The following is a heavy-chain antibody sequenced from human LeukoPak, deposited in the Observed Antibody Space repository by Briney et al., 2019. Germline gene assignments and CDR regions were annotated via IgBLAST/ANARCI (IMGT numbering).Heavy chain of an antibody. J-gene: IGHJ4*02. Sequence: GGSLRLSCAASGFXFSSYYINWVRQAPGKGLEWVSSISSSSSYIYYADSVKGRFTISRDTAKNSLYLQMNSLRAEDTAVYYCARAYCSGGSCYPFDYWGQGTLVTVSS. D-gene: IGHD2-15*01. CDR3: ARAYCSGGSCYPFDY. CDR2: ISSSSSYI. CDR1: GFXFSSYY. V-gene: IGHV3-21*01.